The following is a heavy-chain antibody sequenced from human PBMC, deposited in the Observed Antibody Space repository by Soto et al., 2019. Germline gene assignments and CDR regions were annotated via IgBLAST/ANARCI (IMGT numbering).Heavy chain of an antibody. CDR3: ARRLNWNSVLNWLDP. CDR2: INHSGST. V-gene: IGHV4-34*01. J-gene: IGHJ5*02. CDR1: NGSFSGYY. D-gene: IGHD1-7*01. Sequence: SETLSLTCAVSNGSFSGYYWNWIRQPPGKGLEWIGEINHSGSTNYNPSLKGRVTISVDTPKYQFSLKLSSVTAADTAVYYCARRLNWNSVLNWLDPWGQGTLVT.